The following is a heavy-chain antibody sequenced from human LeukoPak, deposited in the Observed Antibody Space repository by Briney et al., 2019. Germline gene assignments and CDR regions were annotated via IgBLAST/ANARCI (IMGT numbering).Heavy chain of an antibody. CDR3: ARGYYDSSGYYSDTTMDYYYYMDV. V-gene: IGHV5-51*01. J-gene: IGHJ6*03. CDR1: GYSFTSYW. Sequence: GESLKISCKGSGYSFTSYWIGWVRQMPGKGLEWMGIIYPGDSDTRYSPSFQGQVTISADKSISTAYLQWSSLKAPDTAMYYCARGYYDSSGYYSDTTMDYYYYMDVWGKGTTVTVSS. CDR2: IYPGDSDT. D-gene: IGHD3-22*01.